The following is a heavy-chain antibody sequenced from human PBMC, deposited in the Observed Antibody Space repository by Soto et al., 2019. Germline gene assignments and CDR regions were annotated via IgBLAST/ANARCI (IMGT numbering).Heavy chain of an antibody. V-gene: IGHV3-74*01. D-gene: IGHD3-22*01. CDR1: GGTFGGYW. CDR2: INSDGSST. J-gene: IGHJ6*02. Sequence: VPQRLRCTVSGGTFGGYWGRWVRQTPGKGLVWVSRINSDGSSTSYADSVKGRFTISRDNAKNTLYLQMNSLRAEDTAVFYCARDPANYYDSYGMDVWGQGTTVTVSS. CDR3: ARDPANYYDSYGMDV.